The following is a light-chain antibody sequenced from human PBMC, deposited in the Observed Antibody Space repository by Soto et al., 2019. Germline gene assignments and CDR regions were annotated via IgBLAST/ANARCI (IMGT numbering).Light chain of an antibody. J-gene: IGLJ3*02. V-gene: IGLV2-11*01. Sequence: QSVLTQPRSVSGSPGQSVTISCTGTGSDVGFYDYVSWYQHHPGKAPKVMVFNVSQRPSWVPERFSGSKSGNTASLTISGLQADDEADYYCCSFAGSYTWVFGAGTKLTVL. CDR3: CSFAGSYTWV. CDR2: NVS. CDR1: GSDVGFYDY.